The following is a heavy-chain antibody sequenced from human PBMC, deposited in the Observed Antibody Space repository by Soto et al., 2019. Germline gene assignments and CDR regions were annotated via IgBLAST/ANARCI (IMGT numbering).Heavy chain of an antibody. V-gene: IGHV3-33*01. CDR3: ARDWCSSSSCYEDYYYYDMDV. Sequence: GGSLRLSCAASGFTFSSYGMHWVRQAPGKGLEWVAVIWYDGSNKYYADSVKGRFTISRDNSKNTLYLQMNSLRAEDTAVYYCARDWCSSSSCYEDYYYYDMDVWGQGTTVTVSS. CDR2: IWYDGSNK. CDR1: GFTFSSYG. D-gene: IGHD2-2*01. J-gene: IGHJ6*02.